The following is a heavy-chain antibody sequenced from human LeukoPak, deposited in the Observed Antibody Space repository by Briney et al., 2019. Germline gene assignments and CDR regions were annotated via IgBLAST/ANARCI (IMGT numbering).Heavy chain of an antibody. V-gene: IGHV4-61*02. CDR3: ARDRGMEFDY. CDR2: IYTSGST. D-gene: IGHD3-10*01. Sequence: SETLSLTCTVSGGSISSGSYYWSWIRQPAGKGLEWIGRIYTSGSTNYNPSLKSRVTISVDTSKNQFSLKLSSVTAADTAVYYCARDRGMEFDYWGQGTLVTVSS. CDR1: GGSISSGSYY. J-gene: IGHJ4*02.